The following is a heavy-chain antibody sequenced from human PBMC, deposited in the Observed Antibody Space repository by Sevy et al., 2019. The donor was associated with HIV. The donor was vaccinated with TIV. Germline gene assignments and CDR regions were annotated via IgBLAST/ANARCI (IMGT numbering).Heavy chain of an antibody. J-gene: IGHJ4*02. Sequence: GGSLRLSCAASGFTFSSYAMHWVRQAPGKGLEWVAVISYDGSNKYYADSVMGRFTISRDNSKNTLYLQMNSLRAEDTAVYYCARGNPGIAVAGTHYWGQGTLVTVSS. CDR2: ISYDGSNK. CDR1: GFTFSSYA. V-gene: IGHV3-30-3*01. CDR3: ARGNPGIAVAGTHY. D-gene: IGHD6-19*01.